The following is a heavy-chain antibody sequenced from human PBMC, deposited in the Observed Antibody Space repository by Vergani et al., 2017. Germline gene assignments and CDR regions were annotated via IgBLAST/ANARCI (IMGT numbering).Heavy chain of an antibody. CDR1: GGSISSGSYY. V-gene: IGHV4-61*02. CDR3: ARDPGQWPYYYYYMDV. CDR2: IYTSGST. D-gene: IGHD6-19*01. J-gene: IGHJ6*03. Sequence: QVQLQESGPGLVKPSQTLSLTCTVSGGSISSGSYYWSWIRQPAGKGLEWIGRIYTSGSTNYNPSLKSRVTISVDTSKNQFSLKLSSVTAADTAVYYCARDPGQWPYYYYYMDVWGKGTTVTVSS.